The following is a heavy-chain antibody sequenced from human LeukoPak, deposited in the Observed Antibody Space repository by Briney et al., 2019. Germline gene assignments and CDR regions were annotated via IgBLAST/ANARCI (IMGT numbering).Heavy chain of an antibody. CDR3: ASRKLDSSGYYY. CDR2: IYSGGST. CDR1: GFTVSSNY. D-gene: IGHD3-22*01. V-gene: IGHV3-66*02. Sequence: GGSLRLSCAASGFTVSSNYMSWVRQAPGKGLEWVSVIYSGGSTYYADSVKGRFTISRDNSKNTLYLQMNSLRAEDTAVYYCASRKLDSSGYYYWDQGTLATVSS. J-gene: IGHJ4*02.